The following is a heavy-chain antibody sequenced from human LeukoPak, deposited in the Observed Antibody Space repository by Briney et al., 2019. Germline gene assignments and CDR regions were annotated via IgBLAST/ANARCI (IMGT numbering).Heavy chain of an antibody. Sequence: SETLSLTCTVSGGSISSSSYYWGWIRQPPGKGLEWIGSIYYSGSTYYNPSLKSRVTISVDTSKNQFSLKLSSVTAADTAVYYRARLYYYVSSGYTFDYWGQGTLVTVSS. J-gene: IGHJ4*02. V-gene: IGHV4-39*01. D-gene: IGHD3-22*01. CDR3: ARLYYYVSSGYTFDY. CDR2: IYYSGST. CDR1: GGSISSSSYY.